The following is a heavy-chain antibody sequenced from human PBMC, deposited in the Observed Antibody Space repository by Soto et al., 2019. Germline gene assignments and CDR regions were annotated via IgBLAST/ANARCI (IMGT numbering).Heavy chain of an antibody. CDR1: GFSLSTSGVG. Sequence: QITLKESGPTLVKPTQTLTLTCTFSGFSLSTSGVGVGWIRQPPGKALEWLALIYWDDDKRYSPSLKSRLTITKDTSKSQVVLTMTNMDPVDTATYYCAHRWESLGTGWFDPWGQGTLVTVSS. J-gene: IGHJ5*02. CDR2: IYWDDDK. D-gene: IGHD5-18*01. CDR3: AHRWESLGTGWFDP. V-gene: IGHV2-5*02.